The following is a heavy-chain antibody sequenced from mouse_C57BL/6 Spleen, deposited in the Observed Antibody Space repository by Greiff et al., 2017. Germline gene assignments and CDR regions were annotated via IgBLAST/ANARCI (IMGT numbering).Heavy chain of an antibody. CDR1: GYAFSSSW. J-gene: IGHJ4*01. CDR2: IYPGDGDT. CDR3: ARSKSDGYSSMDY. D-gene: IGHD2-3*01. V-gene: IGHV1-82*01. Sequence: QVQLQQSGPELVKPGASVKISCKASGYAFSSSWMNWVKQRPGKGLEWIGRIYPGDGDTNYNGKFKGKATLTADKSSSTAYMQLSSLTSEDSAVYFCARSKSDGYSSMDYWGQGTSVTVSS.